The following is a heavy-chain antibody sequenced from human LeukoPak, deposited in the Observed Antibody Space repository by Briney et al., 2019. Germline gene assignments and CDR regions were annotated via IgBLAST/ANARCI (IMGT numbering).Heavy chain of an antibody. CDR2: ISYDGSNK. Sequence: GRSLRLSRAASGFTFSSYAMHWVRQAPGKGLEWVAVISYDGSNKYYADSVKGRFTISRDNSKNTLYLQMNSLRAEDTAVYYCARELVVPAAISYVYYYYGMDVWGQGTTVTVSS. D-gene: IGHD2-2*01. V-gene: IGHV3-30-3*01. J-gene: IGHJ6*02. CDR1: GFTFSSYA. CDR3: ARELVVPAAISYVYYYYGMDV.